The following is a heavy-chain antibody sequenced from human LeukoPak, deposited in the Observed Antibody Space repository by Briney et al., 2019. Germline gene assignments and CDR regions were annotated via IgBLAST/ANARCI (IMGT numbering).Heavy chain of an antibody. D-gene: IGHD1-26*01. Sequence: KPSQTLSLTCTVSGGSISSGDYYWSWIRQPPGKGLEWIGYIYYSGSTYHNPSLKSRVAISVDTSKNQFSLKLSSVTAADTAVYYCARAVAALYYFDYWGQGTLVTVSS. CDR3: ARAVAALYYFDY. J-gene: IGHJ4*02. CDR1: GGSISSGDYY. V-gene: IGHV4-30-4*01. CDR2: IYYSGST.